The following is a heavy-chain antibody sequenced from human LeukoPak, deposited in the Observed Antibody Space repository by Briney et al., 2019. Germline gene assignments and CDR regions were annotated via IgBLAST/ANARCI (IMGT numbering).Heavy chain of an antibody. V-gene: IGHV1-3*01. CDR1: GYTFTSYA. CDR3: ARDKVRGQWLPNWFDP. D-gene: IGHD5-12*01. CDR2: INAGNGNT. J-gene: IGHJ5*02. Sequence: ASVKVSCKASGYTFTSYAMHWVRQAPGQRLEWMGWINAGNGNTKYSQKFQGRVTITRDTSASTAYMELSSLRSEDTAVYYCARDKVRGQWLPNWFDPWGQGTLVTVSS.